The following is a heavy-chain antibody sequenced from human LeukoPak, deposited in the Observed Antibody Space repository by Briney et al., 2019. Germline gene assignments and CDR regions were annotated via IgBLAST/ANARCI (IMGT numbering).Heavy chain of an antibody. D-gene: IGHD3-10*01. J-gene: IGHJ4*02. CDR1: GDSVSSNSAA. CDR3: ARVVGLVSDY. CDR2: TYYRSKWDS. V-gene: IGHV6-1*01. Sequence: SQTLSLTCAFSGDSVSSNSAAWNWIRQSPSRGLEWLGRTYYRSKWDSYYAASVKSRITITPDTSKNQFSRQLKSVTPEDTAVYYCARVVGLVSDYWGQGTLVTVSS.